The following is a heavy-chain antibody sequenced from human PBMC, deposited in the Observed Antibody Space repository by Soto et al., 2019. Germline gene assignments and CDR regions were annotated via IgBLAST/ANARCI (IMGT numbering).Heavy chain of an antibody. CDR3: ARDLLYSTRATVRFDI. CDR2: INTYNGNT. CDR1: GYTFTNYG. D-gene: IGHD6-13*01. Sequence: VQLVQSGVEVKKPGASVKVSCKASGYTFTNYGISWVRQAPGQGLEWMGWINTYNGNTNYAQKAQGRVTMTTETSTSTAYMELRSLSPADTAVYYCARDLLYSTRATVRFDIWGQGTMLTVSS. V-gene: IGHV1-18*01. J-gene: IGHJ3*02.